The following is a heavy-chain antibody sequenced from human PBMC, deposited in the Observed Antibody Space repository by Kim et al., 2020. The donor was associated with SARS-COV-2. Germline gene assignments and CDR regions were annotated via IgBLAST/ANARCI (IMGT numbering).Heavy chain of an antibody. V-gene: IGHV5-51*01. D-gene: IGHD1-26*01. J-gene: IGHJ5*02. Sequence: SRPSFQGQVTISADKSISTAYLQWSSLKASDTAMYYCARLGGSYGGWFDPWGQGTLVTVSS. CDR3: ARLGGSYGGWFDP.